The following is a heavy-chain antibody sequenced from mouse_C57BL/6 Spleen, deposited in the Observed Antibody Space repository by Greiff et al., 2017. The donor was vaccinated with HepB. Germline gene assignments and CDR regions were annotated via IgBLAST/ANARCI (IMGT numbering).Heavy chain of an antibody. V-gene: IGHV1-39*01. CDR3: ANDGYLAWFAY. CDR1: GYSFTDYN. Sequence: EVQLQQSGPELVKPGASVKISCKASGYSFTDYNMNWVKQSNGKSLEWIGVINPNYGTTSYNQKFKGKTTMTVDQSSSTAYMQRNSLTSEDSAVYCCANDGYLAWFAYWGKGTLVTVSA. J-gene: IGHJ3*01. D-gene: IGHD2-3*01. CDR2: INPNYGTT.